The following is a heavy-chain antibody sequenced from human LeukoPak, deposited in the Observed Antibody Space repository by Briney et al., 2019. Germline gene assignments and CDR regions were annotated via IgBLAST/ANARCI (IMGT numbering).Heavy chain of an antibody. J-gene: IGHJ5*02. CDR3: ARGSPFRDFWTGNNWFDP. CDR2: ISAYNGNT. V-gene: IGHV1-18*04. D-gene: IGHD3-3*01. CDR1: GYTFTGYY. Sequence: ASVKVSCKASGYTFTGYYFHWVRQAPGQGLEWMGWISAYNGNTNYAQKLQGRVTMTTDTSTSTAYMELRSLRSDDTAVYYCARGSPFRDFWTGNNWFDPWGQGTLVTVSS.